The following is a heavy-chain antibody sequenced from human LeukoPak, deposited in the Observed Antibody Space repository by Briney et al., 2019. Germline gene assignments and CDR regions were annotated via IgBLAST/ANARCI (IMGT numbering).Heavy chain of an antibody. CDR3: ARGADTRTYYDFWSGYLRTPYYYYGMDV. D-gene: IGHD3-3*01. CDR1: GGSFSGYY. Sequence: SEALSLTCAVYGGSFSGYYWSWIRQPPGKGLEWIGEINHSGSTNYNPSFKSRVTISVDTSKNQFSLKLSSVTAADTAVYYCARGADTRTYYDFWSGYLRTPYYYYGMDVWGQGTTVTVSS. CDR2: INHSGST. V-gene: IGHV4-34*01. J-gene: IGHJ6*02.